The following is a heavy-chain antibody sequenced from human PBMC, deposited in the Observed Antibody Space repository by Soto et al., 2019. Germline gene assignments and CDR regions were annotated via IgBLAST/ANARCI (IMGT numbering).Heavy chain of an antibody. D-gene: IGHD5-12*01. CDR1: GFTFSSYA. J-gene: IGHJ5*02. Sequence: GGSLRLSCAASGFTFSSYAMSWVRQAPGKGLEWVSAISGSGGSTYYADSVKGRFTISRDNSKNTLYLQMNSLRAEDTAVYYCAKDRGYSVPRGSNWFDPWGQGTLVTVSS. CDR2: ISGSGGST. V-gene: IGHV3-23*01. CDR3: AKDRGYSVPRGSNWFDP.